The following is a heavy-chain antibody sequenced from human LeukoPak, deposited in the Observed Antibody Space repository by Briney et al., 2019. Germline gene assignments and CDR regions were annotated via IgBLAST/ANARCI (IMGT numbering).Heavy chain of an antibody. J-gene: IGHJ4*02. Sequence: GGSLRLSCVASGFTFRSYAMSWVRQAPGKGLEWVSAISGSGGSTYYADSVKGRFTFSRDNSKNALYLQMNSLRAEDTAVYYCAKDHYYGLGSFDYWGEGTLVTVSS. CDR1: GFTFRSYA. D-gene: IGHD3-10*01. CDR2: ISGSGGST. V-gene: IGHV3-23*01. CDR3: AKDHYYGLGSFDY.